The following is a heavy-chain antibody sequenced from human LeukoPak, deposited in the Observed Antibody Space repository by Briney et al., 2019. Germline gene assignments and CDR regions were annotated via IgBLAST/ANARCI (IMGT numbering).Heavy chain of an antibody. D-gene: IGHD6-13*01. J-gene: IGHJ6*03. CDR3: ARGGAAARLYYYYYYMDV. CDR2: INHSGST. V-gene: IGHV4-34*01. Sequence: SETLSLTCAVYGGSFSGYYWSWIRQPPGKGLEWIGEINHSGSTNYNPSLKSRVTISVDTSKNQFSLKLSSVSAADTAVYYCARGGAAARLYYYYYYMDVWGKGTTVTVSS. CDR1: GGSFSGYY.